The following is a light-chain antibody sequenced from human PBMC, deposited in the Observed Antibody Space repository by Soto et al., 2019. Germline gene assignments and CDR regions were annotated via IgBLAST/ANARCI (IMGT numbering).Light chain of an antibody. V-gene: IGKV3-20*01. CDR3: QQYGSSPRVT. J-gene: IGKJ4*01. Sequence: EIVLTQSPGTLSLSPGERATLSCRASQSVSSNYLVWYQQKPGQAPRLLMNGASSRATGIPDRFSGSGSGTDFTLTISRLEPEDFAVYYCQQYGSSPRVTFGGGNKVEIK. CDR1: QSVSSNY. CDR2: GAS.